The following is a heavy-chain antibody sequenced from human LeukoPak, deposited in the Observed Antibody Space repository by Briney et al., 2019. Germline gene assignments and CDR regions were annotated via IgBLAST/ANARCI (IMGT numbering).Heavy chain of an antibody. J-gene: IGHJ4*02. CDR3: AKDRGTSGRHSRFDY. D-gene: IGHD2-2*01. Sequence: GGSLRLSCAASGFTFSSYAMSWVRQTPGRGLEWVSAISGSGSTTYYADSVKGHFTISRDNSKNTLYLQTDSLTAEDTAIYYCAKDRGTSGRHSRFDYWGQGTLVTVSS. V-gene: IGHV3-23*01. CDR2: ISGSGSTT. CDR1: GFTFSSYA.